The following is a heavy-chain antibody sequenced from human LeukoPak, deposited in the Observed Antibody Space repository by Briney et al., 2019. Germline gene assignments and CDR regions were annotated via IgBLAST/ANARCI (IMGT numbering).Heavy chain of an antibody. V-gene: IGHV4-39*01. CDR2: IYYSGRT. J-gene: IGHJ1*01. D-gene: IGHD3-22*01. CDR3: ARWRYYDGSGYLE. Sequence: PSETLSLTCSVSGDSVSRSDSYWDWIRQPPGKGLEWIGTIYYSGRTYYNPSLKGRVTMSVDPSNNQFSLSLRSVTAADTAIYYCARWRYYDGSGYLEWGQGTLLSVSS. CDR1: GDSVSRSDSY.